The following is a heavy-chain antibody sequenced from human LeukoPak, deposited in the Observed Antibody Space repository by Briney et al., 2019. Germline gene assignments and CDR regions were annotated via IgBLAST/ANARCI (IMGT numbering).Heavy chain of an antibody. CDR1: GGSISSGGYY. J-gene: IGHJ5*02. D-gene: IGHD6-6*01. CDR2: IYYSVST. Sequence: SETLSLTCTVSGGSISSGGYYWSWIRQHPGKGLEWVGYIYYSVSTYYNPSLKSRVTISVDTSKNQFSLKLSSVTAADTAVYYCARDVAARYNWFDPWGQGTLVTVSS. CDR3: ARDVAARYNWFDP. V-gene: IGHV4-31*03.